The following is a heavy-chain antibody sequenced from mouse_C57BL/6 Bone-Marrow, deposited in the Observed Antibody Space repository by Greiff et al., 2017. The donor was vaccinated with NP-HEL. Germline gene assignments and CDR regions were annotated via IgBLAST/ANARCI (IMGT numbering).Heavy chain of an antibody. CDR1: GFTFSDYG. CDR2: ISSGSSTI. CDR3: ARGLLFYFDY. Sequence: EVKLVESGGGLVKPGGSLKLSCAASGFTFSDYGMHWVRQAPEQGLEWVAYISSGSSTIYYADTVKGRFTMSRDKAKNTLFLQMTSLRSEDTAMYYCARGLLFYFDYWGQGTTLTVSS. D-gene: IGHD2-1*01. V-gene: IGHV5-17*01. J-gene: IGHJ2*01.